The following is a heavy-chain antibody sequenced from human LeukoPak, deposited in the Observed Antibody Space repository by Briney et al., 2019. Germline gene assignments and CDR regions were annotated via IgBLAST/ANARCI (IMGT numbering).Heavy chain of an antibody. V-gene: IGHV3-43*02. CDR1: GFTFDDYA. CDR2: ISGDGGSI. J-gene: IGHJ3*02. D-gene: IGHD3-22*01. CDR3: AKDGDYDSSGYYLHAFDI. Sequence: AGGSLRLSCAASGFTFDDYAMHWVRQAPGKGLEWVSLISGDGGSIYYADSVKGRFTISRDNSKNSLYLQMNSLRTENTALYYCAKDGDYDSSGYYLHAFDIWGQGTMVTVSS.